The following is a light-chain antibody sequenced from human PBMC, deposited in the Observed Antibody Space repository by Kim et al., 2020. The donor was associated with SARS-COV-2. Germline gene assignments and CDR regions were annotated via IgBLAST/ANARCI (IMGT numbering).Light chain of an antibody. V-gene: IGLV2-11*01. Sequence: GQSVTISCTGTSSDVGGYNYVACYQQHPGKAPKLMIYDVSKRPSGVPDRFSGSKSGNTASLTISGLQAEDEADYYCCSYAGSYTVVFGGGTQLTVL. CDR1: SSDVGGYNY. CDR3: CSYAGSYTVV. CDR2: DVS. J-gene: IGLJ2*01.